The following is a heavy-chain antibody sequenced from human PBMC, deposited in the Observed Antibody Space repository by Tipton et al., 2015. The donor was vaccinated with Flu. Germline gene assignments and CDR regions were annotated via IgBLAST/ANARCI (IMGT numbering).Heavy chain of an antibody. CDR1: GGSVSSGYYY. CDR3: ARGPFWSASPDY. V-gene: IGHV4-61*01. Sequence: LRLSCTVSGGSVSSGYYYWTWIRQPPGKALEWIGYIYYSGNTYYNPSLKSRVTISVDTSKNQFSLNLRSVTAADTAVYYCARGPFWSASPDYWGQGTLVTVSS. J-gene: IGHJ4*02. CDR2: IYYSGNT. D-gene: IGHD3-3*01.